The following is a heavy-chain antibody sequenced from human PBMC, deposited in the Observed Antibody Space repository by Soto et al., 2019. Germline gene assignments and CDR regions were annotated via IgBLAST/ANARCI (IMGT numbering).Heavy chain of an antibody. CDR1: GYTFSTYW. CDR3: ERKFAPECFDS. V-gene: IGHV5-51*01. CDR2: IYPGDSDT. J-gene: IGHJ4*02. D-gene: IGHD3-10*01. Sequence: GESLKLYCKGSGYTFSTYWIAWARQVPGKGLEWMGIIYPGDSDTKYSPAFQGQVAISANKSINTAYLQWTSLEASDTAMYYGERKFAPECFDSWGQGTLVTVSS.